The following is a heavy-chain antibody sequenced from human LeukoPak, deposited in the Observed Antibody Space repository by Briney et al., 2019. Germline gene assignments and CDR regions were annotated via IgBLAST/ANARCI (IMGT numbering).Heavy chain of an antibody. V-gene: IGHV4-39*01. Sequence: PSETLSLTCTVSGGSISSSSSGSGWIRQPPGKGLEWIGIIYYSGSTTYSPSLKSRVTISVDTSKSQFSLKLSSVTAADTAVYYCARYSSSSGWFLPWGQGTLVTVTS. CDR2: IYYSGST. CDR1: GGSISSSSSG. J-gene: IGHJ5*02. D-gene: IGHD6-6*01. CDR3: ARYSSSSGWFLP.